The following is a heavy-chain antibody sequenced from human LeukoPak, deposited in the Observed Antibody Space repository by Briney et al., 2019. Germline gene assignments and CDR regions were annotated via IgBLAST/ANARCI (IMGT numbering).Heavy chain of an antibody. J-gene: IGHJ3*01. CDR1: GYMFTGHY. D-gene: IGHD4-11*01. CDR2: IKGDSGIP. V-gene: IGHV1-2*02. Sequence: ASVKVSCKASGYMFTGHYMHWVRQAPGQGLEFLAWIKGDSGIPKYAQKFQGRVTLTRDTSISTAYMELTELTSDETAVYYCARELQYSREGYAFDLWGQGTMVTVSS. CDR3: ARELQYSREGYAFDL.